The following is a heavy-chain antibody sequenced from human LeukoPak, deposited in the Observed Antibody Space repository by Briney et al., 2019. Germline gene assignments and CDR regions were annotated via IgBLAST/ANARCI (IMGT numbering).Heavy chain of an antibody. CDR1: GGSIKSGGYY. D-gene: IGHD1-26*01. V-gene: IGHV4-30-2*01. Sequence: PSQTLSLTCTVSGGSIKSGGYYWSWIRQPPGKGLEYIGYIYHSGSTYYNPSLKSRVTILVDRSRNQFSLKLNSVTAADTAVYYCARSIVGSINYFDPWGQGTLVTVSS. CDR2: IYHSGST. J-gene: IGHJ5*02. CDR3: ARSIVGSINYFDP.